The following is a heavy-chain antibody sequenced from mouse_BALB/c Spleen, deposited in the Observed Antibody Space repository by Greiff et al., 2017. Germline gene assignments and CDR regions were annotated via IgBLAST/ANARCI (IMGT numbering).Heavy chain of an antibody. D-gene: IGHD2-2*01. Sequence: QVTLNVSGPGILQPSQTLSLTCSFSGFSLSTSGMGVSWIRQPSGKGLEWLAHIYWDDDKRYNPSLKSRLTISKDTSRNQVFLKITSVDTADTATYYCARRAENGYAWFAYWGQGTLVTVSA. CDR1: GFSLSTSGMG. V-gene: IGHV8-12*01. CDR2: IYWDDDK. CDR3: ARRAENGYAWFAY. J-gene: IGHJ3*01.